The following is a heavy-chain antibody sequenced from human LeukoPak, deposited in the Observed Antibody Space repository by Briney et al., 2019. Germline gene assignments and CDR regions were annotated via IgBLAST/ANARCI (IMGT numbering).Heavy chain of an antibody. CDR2: IGGTGDNT. CDR1: GFTFSNYA. D-gene: IGHD7-27*01. Sequence: GGSLRLSYVASGFTFSNYAMSWVRQAPGKGLEWVSAIGGTGDNTYYADSVKGRFTLSRDNFKNTLYLQMNSLRAEDTAVYYCAKGATGKYFYYLDYWGQGSLVTVSS. CDR3: AKGATGKYFYYLDY. J-gene: IGHJ4*02. V-gene: IGHV3-23*01.